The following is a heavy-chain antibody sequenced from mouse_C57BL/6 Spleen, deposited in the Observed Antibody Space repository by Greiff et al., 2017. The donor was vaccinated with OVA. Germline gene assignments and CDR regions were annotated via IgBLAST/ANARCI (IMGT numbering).Heavy chain of an antibody. J-gene: IGHJ4*01. CDR2: ISSGSSTI. Sequence: DVMLVESGGGLVKPGGSLKLSCAASGFTFSDYGMHWVRQAPEKGLEWVAYISSGSSTIYYADTVKGRFTISRDNAKNTLFLQMTSLGSEDTAMCYCARLAHYYAMDYWGQGTSVTVSS. CDR3: ARLAHYYAMDY. D-gene: IGHD3-1*01. CDR1: GFTFSDYG. V-gene: IGHV5-17*01.